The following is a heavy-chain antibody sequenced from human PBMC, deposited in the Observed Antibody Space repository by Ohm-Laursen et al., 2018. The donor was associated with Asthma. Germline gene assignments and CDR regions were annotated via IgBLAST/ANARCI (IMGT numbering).Heavy chain of an antibody. CDR2: IFGSTGT. Sequence: GSLRLSCTASGFIVSTKFMIWVRQAPGKGLDWVSVIFGSTGTNYADSVKGRFTISRDNSKNTIYLQVNSLKAEDTAVYYCAISLTTPGAFDIWGQGTMITVSS. CDR1: GFIVSTKF. V-gene: IGHV3-53*01. D-gene: IGHD1/OR15-1a*01. J-gene: IGHJ3*02. CDR3: AISLTTPGAFDI.